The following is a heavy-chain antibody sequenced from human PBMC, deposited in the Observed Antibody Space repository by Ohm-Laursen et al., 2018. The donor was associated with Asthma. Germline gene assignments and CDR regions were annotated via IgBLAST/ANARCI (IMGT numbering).Heavy chain of an antibody. CDR1: GDTFNIFG. Sequence: SLRLSCAASGDTFNIFGNSWMAWVRQAPGKGLEWVASISTASTFIYYADSVRGRFTTSRDNARNLVFLQMDSLRAEDTALYYCARIGPEWELPGREYSLHHWGEGTLVTVSS. J-gene: IGHJ1*01. CDR3: ARIGPEWELPGREYSLHH. D-gene: IGHD1-26*01. V-gene: IGHV3-21*01. CDR2: ISTASTFI.